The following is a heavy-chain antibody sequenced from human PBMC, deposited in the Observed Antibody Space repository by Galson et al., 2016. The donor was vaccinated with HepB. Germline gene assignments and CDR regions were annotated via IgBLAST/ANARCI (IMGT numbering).Heavy chain of an antibody. V-gene: IGHV3-30*04. CDR3: ARGAYLRFHNKGEYYFDY. CDR2: ISQDGSNK. D-gene: IGHD4-17*01. Sequence: SLRLSCAASGFTFSRYSAHWVRQAPGKGLEWVSVISQDGSNKFYADSVMGRFTISRDNSKNTLYLEMNSLRPEDTAVYYCARGAYLRFHNKGEYYFDYWGQGTLVTVSS. CDR1: GFTFSRYS. J-gene: IGHJ4*02.